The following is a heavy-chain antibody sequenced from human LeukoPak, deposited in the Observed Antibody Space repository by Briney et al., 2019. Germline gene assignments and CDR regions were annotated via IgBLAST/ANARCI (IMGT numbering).Heavy chain of an antibody. J-gene: IGHJ4*02. V-gene: IGHV3-21*01. Sequence: GSLRLSCAASGFTFSSYSMNWVRQAPGKGLEGVSSISSRSSDIYYADSVKGRCTIPRKHANNSLYLQMKSLGAEDTAVYYCASSYDYVWGSYPQRIDYWGQGTLVTVSS. CDR3: ASSYDYVWGSYPQRIDY. CDR1: GFTFSSYS. D-gene: IGHD3-16*02. CDR2: ISSRSSDI.